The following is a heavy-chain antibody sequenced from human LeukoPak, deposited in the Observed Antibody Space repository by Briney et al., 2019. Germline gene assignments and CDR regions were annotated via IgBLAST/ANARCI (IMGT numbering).Heavy chain of an antibody. J-gene: IGHJ4*02. V-gene: IGHV1-2*02. Sequence: ASMKVSCKASGYAFIGYYIRWVRQAPGQGLEWLGSIFPNTGDTRYAQKFQGRVTMTRDTSISTASMELRRLKSDDSAVYYCARDSGWGNYRSVDYFDYWGQGTLVTVSS. D-gene: IGHD3-16*02. CDR3: ARDSGWGNYRSVDYFDY. CDR1: GYAFIGYY. CDR2: IFPNTGDT.